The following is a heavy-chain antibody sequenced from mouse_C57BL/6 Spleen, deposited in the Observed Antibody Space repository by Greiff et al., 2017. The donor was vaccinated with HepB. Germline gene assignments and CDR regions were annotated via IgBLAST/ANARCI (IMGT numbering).Heavy chain of an antibody. CDR2: IDPNSGGT. Sequence: QVQLQQPGAELVKPGASVKLSCKASGYTFTSYWMHWVKQRPGRGLEWIGRIDPNSGGTKYNEKFKSKATLTEDKPSSTAYMQLSSLTSEDSAVYYCARSGEGDGYYVYYAMDYWGQGTSVTVSS. CDR3: ARSGEGDGYYVYYAMDY. CDR1: GYTFTSYW. D-gene: IGHD2-3*01. V-gene: IGHV1-72*01. J-gene: IGHJ4*01.